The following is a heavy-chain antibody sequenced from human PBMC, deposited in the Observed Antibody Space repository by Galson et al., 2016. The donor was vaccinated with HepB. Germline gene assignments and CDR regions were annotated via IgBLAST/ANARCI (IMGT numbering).Heavy chain of an antibody. CDR3: VKEGAKWGSWGDWDMDV. Sequence: SLRLSCAASGFTFRSYGMHWVRQAPGKGLEWVALTSYDGSNNDYADSVKGRFTSSRDNSKNTLYLQMDSLRTEDTAVYYCVKEGAKWGSWGDWDMDVWGHGTTVTVSS. CDR2: TSYDGSNN. D-gene: IGHD6-13*01. V-gene: IGHV3-30*18. CDR1: GFTFRSYG. J-gene: IGHJ6*02.